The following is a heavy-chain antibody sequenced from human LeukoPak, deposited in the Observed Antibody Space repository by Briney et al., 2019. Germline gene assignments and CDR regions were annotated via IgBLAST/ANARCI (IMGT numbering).Heavy chain of an antibody. Sequence: ASVKVSCKASAYTFTNYYMHWVRQAPGQGLEWMGIINPSGGGTSYAQKFQGRLTMTRDTSTTTVYMELSSLRSEDTAMYYCAREIGPRQLHLWGSAFDYWGQGTLVTVSS. CDR3: AREIGPRQLHLWGSAFDY. CDR2: INPSGGGT. D-gene: IGHD5-18*01. J-gene: IGHJ4*02. CDR1: AYTFTNYY. V-gene: IGHV1-46*01.